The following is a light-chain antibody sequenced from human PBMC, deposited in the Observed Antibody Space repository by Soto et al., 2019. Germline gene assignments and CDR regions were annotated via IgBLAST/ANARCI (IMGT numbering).Light chain of an antibody. CDR3: QQYYSFPRT. Sequence: VSWMTQSPSLLSASTGDRVTISCLMSQGISSYLAWYQQKPGKAPELLIYAASTLQSGVPSRFSGSGSGTDFTLTISCLQSEDFATYYCQQYYSFPRTFGQGTKVDI. CDR2: AAS. CDR1: QGISSY. V-gene: IGKV1D-8*01. J-gene: IGKJ1*01.